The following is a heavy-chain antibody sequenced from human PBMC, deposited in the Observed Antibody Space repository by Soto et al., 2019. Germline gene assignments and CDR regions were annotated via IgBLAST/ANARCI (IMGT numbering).Heavy chain of an antibody. Sequence: PSETLSLTCAVSGYSISSGYYWGWIRQPPGKGLEWIGSIYHSGSTYYNPSLKSRVTISVDTSKNQFSLKLSSVTAADTAVYYCARDHYCSSTSCYFGGNWFDPWGQGTLVTVSS. CDR2: IYHSGST. J-gene: IGHJ5*02. CDR1: GYSISSGYY. V-gene: IGHV4-38-2*02. CDR3: ARDHYCSSTSCYFGGNWFDP. D-gene: IGHD2-2*01.